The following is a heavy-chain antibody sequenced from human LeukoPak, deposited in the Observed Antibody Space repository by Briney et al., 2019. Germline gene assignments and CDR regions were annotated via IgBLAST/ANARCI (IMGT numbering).Heavy chain of an antibody. Sequence: SGGSLRLSCAASGFTFSSYALTWVRQAPGKGLEWVAGISGSGVNTDYADSVKGRFTISRDNSKNTVYLQTNSLRADETAVYYRAKGDGSTLDSWGQGTLVTVSS. V-gene: IGHV3-23*01. CDR3: AKGDGSTLDS. J-gene: IGHJ4*02. CDR1: GFTFSSYA. CDR2: ISGSGVNT. D-gene: IGHD3-10*01.